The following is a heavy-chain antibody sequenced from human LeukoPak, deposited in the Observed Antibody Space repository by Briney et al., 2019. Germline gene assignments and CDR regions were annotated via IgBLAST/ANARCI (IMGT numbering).Heavy chain of an antibody. D-gene: IGHD3-3*01. Sequence: GGSLRLSCAASGLPFSTYFMSWVRQAPGKGLEWVANIKEDGSEKYYVDSVKGRFTISRDNAKKSLYLQMNSLRAEDTAVYYCARDTGLRNTVFGHRGVYFDYWGQGTMVTVSS. CDR3: ARDTGLRNTVFGHRGVYFDY. CDR1: GLPFSTYF. V-gene: IGHV3-7*05. J-gene: IGHJ4*02. CDR2: IKEDGSEK.